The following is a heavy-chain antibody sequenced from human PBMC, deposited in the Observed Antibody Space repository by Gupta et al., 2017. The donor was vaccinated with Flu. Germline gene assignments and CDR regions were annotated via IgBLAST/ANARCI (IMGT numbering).Heavy chain of an antibody. V-gene: IGHV3-9*03. CDR3: AKDSLRRGFSDGFDH. J-gene: IGHJ4*02. CDR2: LSWSSGSI. D-gene: IGHD5-18*01. Sequence: EVQLVASGGGLVQPVASMKPSFTASGFTFDDYAMEGVRQVPGKGVGGVAGLSWSSGSIGDGDFGKGRITIPRDNAKHSLDLEMNSLRVDDMAFYYGAKDSLRRGFSDGFDHWGQGTVVTVAT. CDR1: GFTFDDYA.